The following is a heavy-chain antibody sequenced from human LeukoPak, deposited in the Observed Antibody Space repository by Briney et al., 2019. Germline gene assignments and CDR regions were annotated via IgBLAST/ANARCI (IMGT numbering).Heavy chain of an antibody. Sequence: PSETLSLTCTVSGGSISSGGYYWSWIRQHPGKGLEWIGYIYYSGSTYYNPSLKSRVTISVDTSKNQLSLKLSSVTAADTAVYYCARGNQWLASTAFDIWGQGTMVTVSS. CDR1: GGSISSGGYY. V-gene: IGHV4-31*03. CDR2: IYYSGST. J-gene: IGHJ3*02. D-gene: IGHD6-19*01. CDR3: ARGNQWLASTAFDI.